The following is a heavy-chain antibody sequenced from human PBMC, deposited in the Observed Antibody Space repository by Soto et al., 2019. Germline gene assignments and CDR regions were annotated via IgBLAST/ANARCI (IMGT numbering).Heavy chain of an antibody. CDR2: ISSSGASI. CDR1: GFTFSDYY. CDR3: VRGGWSSSGGIAAS. D-gene: IGHD6-13*01. V-gene: IGHV3-11*01. J-gene: IGHJ5*02. Sequence: XGSLRLSFAASGFTFSDYYMSGIRQAPGKGLEWVSYISSSGASIYYADSVKGRFTISRDNAENSLSLQMNSLRAEDTAVYYCVRGGWSSSGGIAASWGQGTLVTVSS.